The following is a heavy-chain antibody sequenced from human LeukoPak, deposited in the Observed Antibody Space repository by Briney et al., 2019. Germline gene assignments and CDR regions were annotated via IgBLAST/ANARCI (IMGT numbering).Heavy chain of an antibody. CDR2: ISSSSSTI. J-gene: IGHJ5*02. CDR1: GFTFSDSY. CDR3: ASQYSSSWYWFDP. V-gene: IGHV3-11*04. Sequence: GGSLRLSCAASGFTFSDSYMSWIRQAPGKGLEWVSYISSSSSTIYYADSVKGRFTISRDNAKNSLYLQMNSLRDEDTAVYYCASQYSSSWYWFDPWGQGTRVTVSS. D-gene: IGHD6-13*01.